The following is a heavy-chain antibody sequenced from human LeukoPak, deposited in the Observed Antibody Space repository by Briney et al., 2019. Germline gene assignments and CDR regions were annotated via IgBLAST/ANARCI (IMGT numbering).Heavy chain of an antibody. Sequence: SETLSLTCAVYGGSFSGYYWSWIRQPPGKGLEWIGEINHSGSTNYNPSLKSRVTISVDTSKNQFSLKLSSVTAADTAVYYCARPLYDSSGYYSFDYWGQGTLVTVSS. J-gene: IGHJ4*02. CDR1: GGSFSGYY. CDR3: ARPLYDSSGYYSFDY. D-gene: IGHD3-22*01. CDR2: INHSGST. V-gene: IGHV4-34*01.